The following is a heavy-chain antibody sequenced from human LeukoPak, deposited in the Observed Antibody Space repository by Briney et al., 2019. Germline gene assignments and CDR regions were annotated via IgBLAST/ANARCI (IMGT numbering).Heavy chain of an antibody. CDR1: GGSISSYY. D-gene: IGHD3-10*01. CDR2: IYYSGST. J-gene: IGHJ4*02. V-gene: IGHV4-59*08. Sequence: PSETLSLTCTVSGGSISSYYWSWIRQPPGKGLEWIGYIYYSGSTNCNPSLKSRVTISVDTSKNQFSLKLSSVTAADTAVYYCARVLWFGETEYFDYWGQGTLVTVSS. CDR3: ARVLWFGETEYFDY.